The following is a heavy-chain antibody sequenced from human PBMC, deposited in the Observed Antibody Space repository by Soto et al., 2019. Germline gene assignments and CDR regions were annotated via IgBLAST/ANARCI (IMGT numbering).Heavy chain of an antibody. CDR1: GGSFSGYY. J-gene: IGHJ5*02. CDR3: ARRGSGSYYTLINWFDP. D-gene: IGHD3-10*01. V-gene: IGHV4-34*01. Sequence: SETLSLTCAVYGGSFSGYYWSWIHQPPGKGLEWIGEINHSGSTNYNPSLKSRVTISVDTSKNQFSLKLSSVTAADTAVYYCARRGSGSYYTLINWFDPWGQGTLVTVSS. CDR2: INHSGST.